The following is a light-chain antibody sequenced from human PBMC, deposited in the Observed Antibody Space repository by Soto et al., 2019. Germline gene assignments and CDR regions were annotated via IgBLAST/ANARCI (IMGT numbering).Light chain of an antibody. Sequence: DIVMTQSPLSLPVTPGEPASISCRSSQSLLHSNGYNYLDWYLQKPGQSPQLLIYLGSNRASGVPDRFSGSGSGTDFTLKISRVEAEDVGXXYCMQPLQSWTFGQGTKVDIK. CDR1: QSLLHSNGYNY. CDR3: MQPLQSWT. CDR2: LGS. J-gene: IGKJ1*01. V-gene: IGKV2-28*01.